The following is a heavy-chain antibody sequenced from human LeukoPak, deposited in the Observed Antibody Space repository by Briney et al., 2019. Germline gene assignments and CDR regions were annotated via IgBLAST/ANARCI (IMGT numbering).Heavy chain of an antibody. CDR3: ARGGGVLTAIDF. CDR2: IDSDGGNA. V-gene: IGHV3-74*01. J-gene: IGHJ4*02. CDR1: RFTFSTHW. D-gene: IGHD3-16*01. Sequence: GGSLRLSCAASRFTFSTHWMHWVRQAPGQGLVWVSRIDSDGGNAYYADSVKGRFTISRDNAKNTLYLQMNSLRAEDTAVYYCARGGGVLTAIDFWGQGTLVTVSS.